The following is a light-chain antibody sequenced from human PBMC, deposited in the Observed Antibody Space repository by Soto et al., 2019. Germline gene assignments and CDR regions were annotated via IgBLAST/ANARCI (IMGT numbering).Light chain of an antibody. Sequence: DIQMTQSTSSLSASVGDRVTITCRASQNVAHFLNWYQQKPGKAPKRLIYATSSLHSGVPSRFSGSGFGTDFTLTISSLQTEDFATYYCQQNYRPPPITSGQRTRQEI. CDR1: QNVAHF. CDR3: QQNYRPPPIT. CDR2: ATS. J-gene: IGKJ5*01. V-gene: IGKV1-39*01.